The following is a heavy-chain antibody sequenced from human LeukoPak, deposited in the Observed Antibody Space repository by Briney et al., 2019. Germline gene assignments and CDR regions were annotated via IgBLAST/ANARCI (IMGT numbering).Heavy chain of an antibody. J-gene: IGHJ5*02. CDR2: INPNSGTT. Sequence: ASVKVSCKTSGYTFTAYYIHWVRQAPGQGPEWMGWINPNSGTTNYAQKFQGRVTMTTDTSSSTAYMDLTRLRSDDTAVYYCAREGDVVADVNWFDPWGQGTLVTVSS. V-gene: IGHV1-2*02. D-gene: IGHD2-15*01. CDR1: GYTFTAYY. CDR3: AREGDVVADVNWFDP.